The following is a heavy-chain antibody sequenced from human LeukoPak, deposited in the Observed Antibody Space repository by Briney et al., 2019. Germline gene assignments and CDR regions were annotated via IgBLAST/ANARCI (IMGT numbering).Heavy chain of an antibody. CDR3: AKVGDSSSWHIDY. V-gene: IGHV3-9*01. Sequence: GGSLPLSCAASGFTFDDYVLHWVRQAPGKGLEWVAGISWNSGSIGYADSVKGRFTISRDNAKNSLYPQMNSLRAEDTALYYCAKVGDSSSWHIDYWGQGTLVTVSS. D-gene: IGHD6-13*01. J-gene: IGHJ4*02. CDR1: GFTFDDYV. CDR2: ISWNSGSI.